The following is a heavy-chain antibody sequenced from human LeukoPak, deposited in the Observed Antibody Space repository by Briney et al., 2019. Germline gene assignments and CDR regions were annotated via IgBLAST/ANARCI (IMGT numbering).Heavy chain of an antibody. CDR2: FDPEDGET. CDR1: GYTLTELS. V-gene: IGHV1-24*01. J-gene: IGHJ3*02. Sequence: ASVKVSCKVSGYTLTELSMHWVRQAPGKGLEWMGGFDPEDGETIYAQKFQGRVTMTEDTSTDTAYMELSSLRSEDTAIYYCATVNLDVDAFDIWGQGTMVTVSS. CDR3: ATVNLDVDAFDI. D-gene: IGHD1-14*01.